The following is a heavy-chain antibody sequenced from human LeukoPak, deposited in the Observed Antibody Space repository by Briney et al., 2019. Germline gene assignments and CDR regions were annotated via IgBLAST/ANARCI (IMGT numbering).Heavy chain of an antibody. Sequence: GGSLSLSCAASGFTFGTYAMSWVRQAPGKGLEWVSDISGSGGSTYYADSVKGRFTISRDNSKNTLYLQMNSLRAEDTAIYYCAKDNRGTIVVVTPYYFDYWGQGTLVTVSS. J-gene: IGHJ4*02. CDR1: GFTFGTYA. V-gene: IGHV3-23*01. CDR3: AKDNRGTIVVVTPYYFDY. D-gene: IGHD3-22*01. CDR2: ISGSGGST.